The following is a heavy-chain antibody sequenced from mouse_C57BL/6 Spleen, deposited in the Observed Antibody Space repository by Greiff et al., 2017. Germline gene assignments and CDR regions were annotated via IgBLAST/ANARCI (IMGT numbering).Heavy chain of an antibody. V-gene: IGHV1-26*01. CDR1: GYTFTDYY. CDR2: INPNNGGT. J-gene: IGHJ4*01. CDR3: ARRGTALMDY. D-gene: IGHD3-3*01. Sequence: EVQLQQSGPELVKPGASVKISCKASGYTFTDYYMNWVKQSHGKSLEWIGDINPNNGGTSYNQKFKGKATLTVDKSSSTAYMELRSLTSEDSAVYYCARRGTALMDYWGQGTSVTVSS.